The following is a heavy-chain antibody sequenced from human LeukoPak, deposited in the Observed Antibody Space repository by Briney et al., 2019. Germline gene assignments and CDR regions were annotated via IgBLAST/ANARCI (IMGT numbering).Heavy chain of an antibody. CDR3: AKSNGYGLVDL. J-gene: IGHJ3*01. D-gene: IGHD3-10*01. CDR2: IFYSGST. CDR1: GFTVSSNY. Sequence: PGGSLRLSCAASGFTVSSNYMSWIRQPPGRGLEWIGNIFYSGSTYYSPSLKSRVTISLDTSRNQFSLKLNSVTAADTAVYYCAKSNGYGLVDLWGQGTMATVSS. V-gene: IGHV4-59*02.